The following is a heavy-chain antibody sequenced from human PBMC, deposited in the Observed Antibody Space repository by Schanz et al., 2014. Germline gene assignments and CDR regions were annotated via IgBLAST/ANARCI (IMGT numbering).Heavy chain of an antibody. CDR1: GFTFTNYA. V-gene: IGHV3-23*01. Sequence: DVQLLESGGGLVQPGGSLRLSCAASGFTFTNYAMSWVRQAPGKGLEWVSAISGSGGSTYYADSVKGRFTISRDNSKNTPYLQMNSLRAEDTAVYYCAKGRFGELSAFDIWGQGTMVTVSS. D-gene: IGHD3-10*01. CDR3: AKGRFGELSAFDI. J-gene: IGHJ3*02. CDR2: ISGSGGST.